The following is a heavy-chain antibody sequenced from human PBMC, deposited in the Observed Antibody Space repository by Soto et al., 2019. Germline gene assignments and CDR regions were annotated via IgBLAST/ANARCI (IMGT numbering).Heavy chain of an antibody. Sequence: SETLSLTCTVSGGSISSYYWSWIRQPPGKGLEWIGYIYYSGSTNYNPSLKSRVTISVDTSKNQFSLKLSSVTAADTAVYYCARGVYGSGSYYPALFDYWGQGTLVTVS. CDR3: ARGVYGSGSYYPALFDY. CDR2: IYYSGST. D-gene: IGHD3-10*01. J-gene: IGHJ4*02. CDR1: GGSISSYY. V-gene: IGHV4-59*01.